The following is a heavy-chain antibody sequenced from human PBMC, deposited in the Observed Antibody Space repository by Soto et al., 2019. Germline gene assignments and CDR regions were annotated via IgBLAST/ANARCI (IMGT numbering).Heavy chain of an antibody. J-gene: IGHJ4*02. Sequence: GGSLRLSCAASGFTFSSYGMHWVRQAPGKGLEWVAVIWYDGSNKYYADSVEGRFTISRDNSKNTLYLQMNSLRAEDTAVYYCARELTPGYSSSWTDYWGQGTLVTVSS. D-gene: IGHD6-13*01. CDR1: GFTFSSYG. V-gene: IGHV3-33*01. CDR2: IWYDGSNK. CDR3: ARELTPGYSSSWTDY.